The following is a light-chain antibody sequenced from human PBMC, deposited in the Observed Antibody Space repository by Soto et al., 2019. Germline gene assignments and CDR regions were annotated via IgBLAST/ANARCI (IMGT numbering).Light chain of an antibody. CDR2: KGI. V-gene: IGLV2-23*01. J-gene: IGLJ1*01. Sequence: QSALTQPASVSGSPGQSITISCTGTSSTVGGFNVVSWYQQHPGKAPKVIIYKGIKRPSGVSNRFSGSNSGSTASLTISGLQAEGEADYYCCSYVGATTYVFGTGTKVTVL. CDR3: CSYVGATTYV. CDR1: SSTVGGFNV.